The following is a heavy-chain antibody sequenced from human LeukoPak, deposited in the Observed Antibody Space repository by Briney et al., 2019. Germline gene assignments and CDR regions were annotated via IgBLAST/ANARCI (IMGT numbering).Heavy chain of an antibody. CDR2: MNPNSGNT. CDR3: ARYSGSKDAFDI. CDR1: GYTFTSYD. Sequence: ASVKVSCKASGYTFTSYDINWVRQATGQGLEWMGWMNPNSGNTGYAQKFQGRVTMTRNTSISTAYMELSSLRSEDTAVYYCARYSGSKDAFDIWGQGTMVTVSS. D-gene: IGHD6-13*01. J-gene: IGHJ3*02. V-gene: IGHV1-8*01.